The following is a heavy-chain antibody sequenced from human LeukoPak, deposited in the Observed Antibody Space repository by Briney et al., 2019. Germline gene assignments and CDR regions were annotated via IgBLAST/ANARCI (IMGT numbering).Heavy chain of an antibody. Sequence: GGSLRLSCAASGFTFSSYSMNWVRQAPGKGLEWVSSISSSSSYIYYADSVKGRFTISRDNAKNSLYLQMNSLRAEDTAVYYCARLLIRGVTVPDDYWGQGTLVTVSS. CDR3: ARLLIRGVTVPDDY. CDR1: GFTFSSYS. CDR2: ISSSSSYI. J-gene: IGHJ4*02. D-gene: IGHD3-10*01. V-gene: IGHV3-21*01.